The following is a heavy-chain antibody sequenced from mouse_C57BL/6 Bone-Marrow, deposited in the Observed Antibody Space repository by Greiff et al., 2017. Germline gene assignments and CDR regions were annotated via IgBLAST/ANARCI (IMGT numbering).Heavy chain of an antibody. J-gene: IGHJ3*01. CDR3: ARHEEGGQVYGSSPFAY. Sequence: QVQLQQSGAELVKPGASVKLSCKASGYTFTEYTIHWVKQRSGQGLEWIGWFYPGSGSIKYNEKFKDKATLTADKSSSTVYMELNRLTSEDSAVYFCARHEEGGQVYGSSPFAYWGQGTLVTVSA. CDR1: GYTFTEYT. CDR2: FYPGSGSI. V-gene: IGHV1-62-2*01. D-gene: IGHD1-1*01.